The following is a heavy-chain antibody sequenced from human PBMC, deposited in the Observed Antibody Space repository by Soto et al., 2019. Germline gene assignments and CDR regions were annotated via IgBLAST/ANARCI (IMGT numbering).Heavy chain of an antibody. V-gene: IGHV3-7*01. J-gene: IGHJ3*02. CDR1: GFTFTNYW. CDR2: IKQDGSEK. D-gene: IGHD3-3*01. Sequence: GGSLRLSCAASGFTFTNYWMTWVRQAPGRGLEWVADIKQDGSEKHYVDSVKGRFTISRDNAQNSLYLQMNSLRAEDTAVYYCARDYSVAIFGVVTHDAFDIWGQGTMVTVSS. CDR3: ARDYSVAIFGVVTHDAFDI.